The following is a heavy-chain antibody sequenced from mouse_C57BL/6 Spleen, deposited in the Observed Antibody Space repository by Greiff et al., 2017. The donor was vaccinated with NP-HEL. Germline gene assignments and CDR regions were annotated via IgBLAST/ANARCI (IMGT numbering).Heavy chain of an antibody. J-gene: IGHJ4*01. CDR1: GYTFTSYG. CDR3: ARSGLLRYYYAMDY. CDR2: IYPRSGNT. V-gene: IGHV1-81*01. Sequence: QVQLQQSGAELARPGASVKLSCKASGYTFTSYGISWVKQRTGPGLEWIGEIYPRSGNTYYNEKFKGKATLTADKSSSTAYMELRSLTSEDSAVYFCARSGLLRYYYAMDYWGQGTSVTVSS. D-gene: IGHD1-1*01.